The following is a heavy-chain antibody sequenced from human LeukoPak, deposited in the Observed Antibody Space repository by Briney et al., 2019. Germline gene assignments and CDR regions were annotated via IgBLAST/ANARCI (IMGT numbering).Heavy chain of an antibody. V-gene: IGHV1-69*05. Sequence: SVKVSCKASGGTFSSYAISWVRQAPGQGLEWMGGIIPIFGTANYAQKFQGRVTITTDESTSTAYMELSSLRSEDTAVYYCARGGHDILTGYYFPLDYWAREPWSPSPQ. CDR1: GGTFSSYA. D-gene: IGHD3-9*01. J-gene: IGHJ4*02. CDR3: ARGGHDILTGYYFPLDY. CDR2: IIPIFGTA.